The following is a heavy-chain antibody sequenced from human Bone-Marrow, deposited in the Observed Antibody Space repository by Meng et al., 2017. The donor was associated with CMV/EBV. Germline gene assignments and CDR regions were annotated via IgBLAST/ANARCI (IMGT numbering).Heavy chain of an antibody. CDR2: ISGSGGST. D-gene: IGHD4-11*01. CDR1: GFTFSSYA. J-gene: IGHJ5*02. Sequence: GGPLRLSCAASGFTFSSYAMSWVRQAPGKGLEWVSAISGSGGSTYYADSVKGRFTISRDNSKNTVYLQMSGLKTEDTALYYCAKLDTVTVSSWGQGTLVTVSS. V-gene: IGHV3-23*01. CDR3: AKLDTVTVSS.